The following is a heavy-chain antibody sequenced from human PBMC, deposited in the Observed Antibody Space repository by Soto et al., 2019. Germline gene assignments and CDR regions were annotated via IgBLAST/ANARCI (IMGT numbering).Heavy chain of an antibody. D-gene: IGHD3-16*02. CDR3: ARVFNYDYVWGSYRYKGGDAFDI. CDR1: GGSISSGDYY. CDR2: IYYSGST. Sequence: TLSLTCTVSGGSISSGDYYWSWIRQPPGKGLEWIGYIYYSGSTYYNPSLKSRVTISVDTSKNQFSLKLSSVTAADTAVYYCARVFNYDYVWGSYRYKGGDAFDIWGQGTMVTVS. V-gene: IGHV4-30-4*01. J-gene: IGHJ3*02.